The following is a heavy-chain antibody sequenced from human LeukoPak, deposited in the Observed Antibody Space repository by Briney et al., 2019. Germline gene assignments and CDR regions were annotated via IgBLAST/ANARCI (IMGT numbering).Heavy chain of an antibody. CDR3: ARNIVVVTADSYYYYGMDV. CDR2: IYNSGHT. J-gene: IGHJ6*02. CDR1: GGSISSGGYY. Sequence: PSETLSLTCSVSGGSISSGGYYWSWIRQHPGKGLEWIGYIYNSGHTNYNPSLKSRVTMSIDTSKDQSSLRLSSVTAADTAVYYCARNIVVVTADSYYYYGMDVWGQGTLVTVSS. V-gene: IGHV4-31*03. D-gene: IGHD2-21*02.